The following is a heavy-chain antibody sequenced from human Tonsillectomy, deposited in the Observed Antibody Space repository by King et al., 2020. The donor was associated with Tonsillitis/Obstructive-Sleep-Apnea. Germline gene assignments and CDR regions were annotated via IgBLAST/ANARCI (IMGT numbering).Heavy chain of an antibody. CDR1: GFSFSTYN. V-gene: IGHV3-21*01. J-gene: IGHJ4*02. D-gene: IGHD3-3*01. CDR3: ARGGLLEWFISDYFDY. Sequence: VQLVESGGGLVKPGGSLRLSCAASGFSFSTYNMNWVRQAPGKGLEWVSSISSSSSYIFYADSLKGRFTISRDNAKNSLFLQMNSLRAEDTAIYYCARGGLLEWFISDYFDYWGQGTLVTVSS. CDR2: ISSSSSYI.